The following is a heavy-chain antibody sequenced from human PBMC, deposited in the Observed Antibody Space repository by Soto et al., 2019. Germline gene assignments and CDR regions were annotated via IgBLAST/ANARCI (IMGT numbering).Heavy chain of an antibody. V-gene: IGHV4-38-2*02. J-gene: IGHJ5*02. Sequence: NPSETLSLTCAVSGYSISSGYYWGWIRQPPGKGLEWIGSIYHSGSTYYNPSLKSRVTISVDTSKNQFSLKLSSVTAADTAVYYCAREATVDLGWFDPWGQGTLVTVSS. CDR3: AREATVDLGWFDP. CDR1: GYSISSGYY. D-gene: IGHD4-4*01. CDR2: IYHSGST.